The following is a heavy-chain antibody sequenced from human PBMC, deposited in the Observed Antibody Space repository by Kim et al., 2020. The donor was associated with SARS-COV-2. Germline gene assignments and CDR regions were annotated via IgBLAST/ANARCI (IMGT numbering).Heavy chain of an antibody. J-gene: IGHJ4*02. V-gene: IGHV4-31*03. Sequence: SETLSLTCTVSGGSISSGGYYWSWIRQHPGKGLDWIGYIYYIGSTYYNPSLKSRVTISVDTSKNQFSLKLSSVTAAGTAVYYCARGQGLITMIVVVVGAFDYWGQGTLVTVSS. CDR1: GGSISSGGYY. CDR3: ARGQGLITMIVVVVGAFDY. D-gene: IGHD3-22*01. CDR2: IYYIGST.